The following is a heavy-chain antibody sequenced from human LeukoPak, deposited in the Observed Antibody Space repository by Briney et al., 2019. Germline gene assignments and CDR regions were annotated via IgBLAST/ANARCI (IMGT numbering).Heavy chain of an antibody. J-gene: IGHJ6*03. CDR1: GGSISSYY. V-gene: IGHV4-59*12. CDR2: IYYSVST. D-gene: IGHD6-13*01. CDR3: AREKTAIAADYYYYYYYMDV. Sequence: SETLSLTCTVSGGSISSYYWSWIRQPPGQGLEWIGYIYYSVSTNYNPSLKSRVTISIDMSMNEFSLRLSSVTAADTAVYFCAREKTAIAADYYYYYYYMDVWGKGTTVTISS.